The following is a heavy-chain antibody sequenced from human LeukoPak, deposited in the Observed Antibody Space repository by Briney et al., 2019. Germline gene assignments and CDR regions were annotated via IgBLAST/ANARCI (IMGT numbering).Heavy chain of an antibody. Sequence: PSETLSLTCAVSGGSISSSNWWSWVRQPPGKGLEWIGEIYHSGSTNYNPSLKSRVTISVDKSKNQFSLKLSSATAADTAVYYCARERGLGYYDSSGMIDYWGQGTLVTVSS. CDR2: IYHSGST. D-gene: IGHD3-22*01. J-gene: IGHJ4*02. CDR1: GGSISSSNW. V-gene: IGHV4-4*02. CDR3: ARERGLGYYDSSGMIDY.